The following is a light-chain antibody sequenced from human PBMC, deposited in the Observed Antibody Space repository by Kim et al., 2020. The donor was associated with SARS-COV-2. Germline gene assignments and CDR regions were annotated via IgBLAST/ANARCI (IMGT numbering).Light chain of an antibody. CDR2: DTS. Sequence: APGERATLSCRASQSVSSYLAWYQQQPGQPPRLLIYDTSNRATGIPPRFSGSGSGTDFTLTISSLEPEDFAVYDCQQRSNWPPFTFGPGTKVDIK. J-gene: IGKJ3*01. CDR1: QSVSSY. V-gene: IGKV3-11*01. CDR3: QQRSNWPPFT.